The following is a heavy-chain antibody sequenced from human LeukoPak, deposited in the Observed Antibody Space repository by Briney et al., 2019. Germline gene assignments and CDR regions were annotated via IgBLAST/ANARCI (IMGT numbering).Heavy chain of an antibody. V-gene: IGHV3-23*01. D-gene: IGHD5-24*01. CDR2: ISGSGGST. Sequence: GGSLRLSCAASGFTFSSYAMSWVRQAPGKGLEWVSAISGSGGSTYYADSVKGRFTISRDNAKNSLYLQMNSLRAEDTAVYYCARGGLHDYGDYWGQGTLVTVSS. CDR3: ARGGLHDYGDY. J-gene: IGHJ4*02. CDR1: GFTFSSYA.